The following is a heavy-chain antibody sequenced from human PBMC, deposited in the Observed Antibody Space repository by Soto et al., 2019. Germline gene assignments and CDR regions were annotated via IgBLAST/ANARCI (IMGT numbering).Heavy chain of an antibody. CDR2: ISGSGGST. Sequence: GGSLRLSCAASGFTFSSYAMSWVRQAPGKGLEWVSAISGSGGSTYYADSVKGRFTISRDNSKNMLYLQMNSLRAEDTAVYYCAKVVSQDYGDYYYYYMDVWGKGTTVTVSS. V-gene: IGHV3-23*01. CDR1: GFTFSSYA. CDR3: AKVVSQDYGDYYYYYMDV. J-gene: IGHJ6*03. D-gene: IGHD4-17*01.